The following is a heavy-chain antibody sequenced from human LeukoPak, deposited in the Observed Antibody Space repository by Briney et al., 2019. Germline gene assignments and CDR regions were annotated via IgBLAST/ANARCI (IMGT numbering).Heavy chain of an antibody. CDR3: ARGYSSGWTLYYYYYYMDV. CDR2: MNPNSGNT. V-gene: IGHV1-8*03. J-gene: IGHJ6*03. CDR1: GYTFTSYD. Sequence: ASVKVSCKASGYTFTSYDINWVRQATGQGLEWMGWMNPNSGNTGYAQKFQGRVTITRNTSISTAYMELSSLRSEDTAVYYCARGYSSGWTLYYYYYYMDVWGKGTTVTVSS. D-gene: IGHD6-19*01.